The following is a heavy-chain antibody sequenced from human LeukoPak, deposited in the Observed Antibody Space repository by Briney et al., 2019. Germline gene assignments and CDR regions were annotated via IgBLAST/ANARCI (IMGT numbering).Heavy chain of an antibody. J-gene: IGHJ4*02. CDR3: ARHVVVATYYFDY. CDR1: GGSISSSSYY. V-gene: IGHV4-39*07. D-gene: IGHD2-15*01. Sequence: PSGTLSLTCAVSGGSISSSSYYWGWIRQPPGKGLEWIGSIYYSGSTYYNPSLKSRVTISVDTSKNQFSLKLSSVTAADTAVYYCARHVVVATYYFDYWGQGTLVTVSS. CDR2: IYYSGST.